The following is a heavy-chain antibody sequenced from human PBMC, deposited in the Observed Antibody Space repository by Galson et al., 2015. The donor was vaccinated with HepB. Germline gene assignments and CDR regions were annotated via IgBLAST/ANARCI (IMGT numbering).Heavy chain of an antibody. CDR1: GDSVSSNSAA. CDR3: ARVSFFLVGATDGRMTYGMDV. CDR2: TYYRSEWYN. Sequence: CAISGDSVSSNSAAWTWIRQSPSRGLEWLGRTYYRSEWYNDYAVSVKSRIAINPDISQNQFSLQLNSVTPEDTAVYYCARVSFFLVGATDGRMTYGMDVWGQGTTVTVSS. D-gene: IGHD1-26*01. V-gene: IGHV6-1*01. J-gene: IGHJ6*02.